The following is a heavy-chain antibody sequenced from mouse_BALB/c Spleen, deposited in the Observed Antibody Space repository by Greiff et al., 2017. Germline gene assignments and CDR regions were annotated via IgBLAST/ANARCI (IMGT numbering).Heavy chain of an antibody. J-gene: IGHJ2*01. D-gene: IGHD2-1*01. V-gene: IGHV1-82*01. CDR1: GYAFSSSW. CDR2: IYPGDGDT. CDR3: ARSGIYSEDEYYFDY. Sequence: QVQLQQSGPELVKPGASVKISCKASGYAFSSSWMNWVKQRPGQGLEWIGRIYPGDGDTNYNGKFKGKATLTADKSSSTAYMQLSSLTSVDSAVYFCARSGIYSEDEYYFDYWGKGTTLTVSS.